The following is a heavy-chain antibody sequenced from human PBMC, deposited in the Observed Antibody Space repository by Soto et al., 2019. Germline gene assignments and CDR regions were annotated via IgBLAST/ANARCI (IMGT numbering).Heavy chain of an antibody. CDR2: ISGKNGNT. CDR1: GYSFSDFG. Sequence: QVHLVQSGGELKKPGASVKVSCKASGYSFSDFGITWVRQAPGQGREWMGWISGKNGNTNYAQKVQSRVTLTADTSTSTAYMEMRALTSDDTGIYDCARSDYYEDTGTLEIWGQGTPVTVSS. V-gene: IGHV1-18*04. D-gene: IGHD4-17*01. CDR3: ARSDYYEDTGTLEI. J-gene: IGHJ4*02.